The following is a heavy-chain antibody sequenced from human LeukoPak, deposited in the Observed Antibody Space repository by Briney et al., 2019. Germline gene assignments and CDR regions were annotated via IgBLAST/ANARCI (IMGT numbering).Heavy chain of an antibody. CDR1: GFTFSSYA. J-gene: IGHJ4*02. D-gene: IGHD6-19*01. CDR2: ISGSGGST. V-gene: IGHV3-23*01. Sequence: GGSLRLSCAASGFTFSSYAMSWFRQAPGKGLEWVSAISGSGGSTYYADSVKGRFTISRDNSKNTLYLQMNSLRAEDTAVYYCAKDVHAVGQWLVYFDYWGQGTLVTVSS. CDR3: AKDVHAVGQWLVYFDY.